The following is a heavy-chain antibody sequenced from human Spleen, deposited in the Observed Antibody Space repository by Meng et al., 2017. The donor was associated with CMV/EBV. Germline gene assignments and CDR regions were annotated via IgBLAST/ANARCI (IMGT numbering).Heavy chain of an antibody. J-gene: IGHJ4*02. CDR2: INWNGGST. CDR1: GFTFDDYG. D-gene: IGHD2-2*01. Sequence: GESLKISCAASGFTFDDYGMSWVRQAPGKGLEWVSGINWNGGSTGYADSVKGRFTISRDNAKNSLYLQMNSLRAEDTAVYYCARGGSQYCSTTSCFDYWGQGTLVTVSS. V-gene: IGHV3-20*04. CDR3: ARGGSQYCSTTSCFDY.